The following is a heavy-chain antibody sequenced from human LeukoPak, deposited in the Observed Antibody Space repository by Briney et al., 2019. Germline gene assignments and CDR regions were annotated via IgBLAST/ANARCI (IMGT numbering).Heavy chain of an antibody. V-gene: IGHV1-18*01. D-gene: IGHD3-22*01. Sequence: ASVKVSCKASGYTFTSYGISWVRQAPGQGLEWMGWISAYNGNTNYAQKLQGRVTMTTDTSTGTAYMELRSLRPDDTAVYYCARKDYYDSSGSDYWGQGTLVTVSS. CDR2: ISAYNGNT. J-gene: IGHJ4*02. CDR1: GYTFTSYG. CDR3: ARKDYYDSSGSDY.